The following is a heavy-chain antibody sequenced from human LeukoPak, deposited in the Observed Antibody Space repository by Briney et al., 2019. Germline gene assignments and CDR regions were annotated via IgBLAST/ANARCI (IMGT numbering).Heavy chain of an antibody. V-gene: IGHV3-53*01. CDR3: TRVVASTGFIDY. J-gene: IGHJ4*02. D-gene: IGHD5-12*01. Sequence: GGALRLSCAASGFTVSSNYMSWVRQAPGKGLEWVSTIYSGGSTYYADSVQGGFTISRHNSENTLYLQMNSLRAEDTAVYYCTRVVASTGFIDYWGQGTLVTVSS. CDR2: IYSGGST. CDR1: GFTVSSNY.